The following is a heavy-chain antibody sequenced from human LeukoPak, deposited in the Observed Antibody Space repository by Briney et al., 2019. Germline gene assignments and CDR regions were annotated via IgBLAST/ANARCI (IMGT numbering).Heavy chain of an antibody. Sequence: PGGSLRLSCAASGFTFSSHWMHWVRQVPGKGLVWVSRIHRDGTTTNYADSVKGRFTISRDNARNTLYLQLNNLRAEDTAIYYCARARSDGSSYFDYWGQGILVTVSS. V-gene: IGHV3-74*01. CDR2: IHRDGTTT. J-gene: IGHJ4*02. CDR1: GFTFSSHW. CDR3: ARARSDGSSYFDY.